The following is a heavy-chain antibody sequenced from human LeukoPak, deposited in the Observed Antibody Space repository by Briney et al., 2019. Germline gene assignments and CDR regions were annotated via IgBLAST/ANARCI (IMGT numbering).Heavy chain of an antibody. V-gene: IGHV3-23*01. CDR3: AKAHIAAADYYYYYMDV. CDR2: IGASGGST. Sequence: GGSLRLSCAASGFTFSSYAMSWVRQAPGRGLEWVSAIGASGGSTNYADSVKGRFAISRDNSKNTLYLQMNNLRAEDTAVYYCAKAHIAAADYYYYYMDVWGKGTTVTVSS. D-gene: IGHD6-13*01. J-gene: IGHJ6*03. CDR1: GFTFSSYA.